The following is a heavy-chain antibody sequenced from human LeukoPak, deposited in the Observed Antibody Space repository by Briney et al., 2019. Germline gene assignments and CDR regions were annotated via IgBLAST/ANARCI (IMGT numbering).Heavy chain of an antibody. CDR2: ISSSGNTT. V-gene: IGHV3-48*03. Sequence: GGSLRLSCAASGFTFSSYEMNWVRQAPGKGLEWVSYISSSGNTTYYADSVKGRFTISRDNAKNSLYLQMNSLRAEDTADYYCARGVALDYWGQGTLVTVSS. D-gene: IGHD5-12*01. CDR3: ARGVALDY. J-gene: IGHJ4*02. CDR1: GFTFSSYE.